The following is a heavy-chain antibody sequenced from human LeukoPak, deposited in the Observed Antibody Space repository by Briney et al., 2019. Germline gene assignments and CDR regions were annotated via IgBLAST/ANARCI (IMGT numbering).Heavy chain of an antibody. Sequence: GGSLRLSCAVSGITLTNYGMSWVRQAPGKGLEWVAGISGSGGGTKYADSVKGRFTISRDKPKNTLYLQMNSLRAEDTAVYFCAKRGVVIRVILVGFHKEAYYFDSWGQGALVTVSS. CDR3: AKRGVVIRVILVGFHKEAYYFDS. J-gene: IGHJ4*02. V-gene: IGHV3-23*01. D-gene: IGHD3-22*01. CDR1: GITLTNYG. CDR2: ISGSGGGT.